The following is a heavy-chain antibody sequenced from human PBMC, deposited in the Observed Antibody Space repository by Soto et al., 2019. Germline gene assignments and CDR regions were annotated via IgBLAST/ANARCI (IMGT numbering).Heavy chain of an antibody. CDR2: FDPEDGET. Sequence: ASVKVSCKVSGYTLTELSMHWVRQAPGKGLEWMGGFDPEDGETIYAQKFQGRVTMTEDTSTDTAYMELSSLRSEDTAVYYCATAWTGDFWSGYYLDYWGQGTLVTVSS. CDR1: GYTLTELS. D-gene: IGHD3-3*01. V-gene: IGHV1-24*01. CDR3: ATAWTGDFWSGYYLDY. J-gene: IGHJ4*02.